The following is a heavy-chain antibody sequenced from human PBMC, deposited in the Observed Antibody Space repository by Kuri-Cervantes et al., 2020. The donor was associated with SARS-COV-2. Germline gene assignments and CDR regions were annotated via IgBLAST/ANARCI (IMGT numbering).Heavy chain of an antibody. CDR3: ARVRYYYGRSGSHRYMDV. D-gene: IGHD3-22*01. CDR1: GFTFSSYW. V-gene: IGHV3-7*03. CDR2: IKQDGSEK. Sequence: GESLKISCAASGFTFSSYWVSWVRQAPGKGLEWVANIKQDGSEKYYVDSVKGRLTISRDNAKNSLYLQMNSLRAEDTAVYYCARVRYYYGRSGSHRYMDVWGKGTTVTVSS. J-gene: IGHJ6*03.